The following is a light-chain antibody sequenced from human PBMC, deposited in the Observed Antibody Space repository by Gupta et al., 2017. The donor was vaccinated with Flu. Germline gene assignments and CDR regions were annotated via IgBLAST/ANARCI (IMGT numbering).Light chain of an antibody. V-gene: IGKV6-21*01. CDR1: EGIGSN. CDR2: YAS. J-gene: IGKJ2*03. CDR3: QHTYGLRQS. Sequence: ETVLTQSPEFQFVAPKETVTITCRASEGIGSNLHWFQQKPRQSPKLLIKYASESRPGVPSRFSGSRSGTDYTLTIHGLEAEDAATYYCQHTYGLRQSFGQGTKLEI.